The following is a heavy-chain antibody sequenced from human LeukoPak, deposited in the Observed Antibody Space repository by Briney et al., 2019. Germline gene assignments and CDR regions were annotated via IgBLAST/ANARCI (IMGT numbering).Heavy chain of an antibody. J-gene: IGHJ4*02. V-gene: IGHV3-7*03. Sequence: PGGSLRLSCAASGFTFSSYGMHWVRQAPGKGLEWVANIKQDGSEKYYVNSVKGRFTISRDNAKNSLYLQMNSLRAEDTAVYYCAKDPRQAAATGDSWGQGTLVTVSS. CDR3: AKDPRQAAATGDS. CDR2: IKQDGSEK. CDR1: GFTFSSYG. D-gene: IGHD6-13*01.